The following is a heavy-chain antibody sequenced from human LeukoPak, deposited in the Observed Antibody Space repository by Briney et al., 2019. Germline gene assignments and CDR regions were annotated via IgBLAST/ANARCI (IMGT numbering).Heavy chain of an antibody. CDR1: GGSISSYY. D-gene: IGHD4-23*01. J-gene: IGHJ4*02. V-gene: IGHV4-4*07. Sequence: SETLSLTCTVSGGSISSYYWSWIRQPAGKGLEWIGRIYTSGSTNYNPSLKSRVTMTVDTSKNQFSLKLSSVTAADTAVYYCARVYPHTGYGGNVGRYFDYWGQGTLVTVSS. CDR3: ARVYPHTGYGGNVGRYFDY. CDR2: IYTSGST.